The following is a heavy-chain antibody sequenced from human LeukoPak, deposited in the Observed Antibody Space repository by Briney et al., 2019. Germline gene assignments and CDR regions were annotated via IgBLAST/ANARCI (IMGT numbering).Heavy chain of an antibody. CDR2: IYHSGST. CDR3: ARTYYDFWRSFFGY. Sequence: SETLSLTCAVSGYSISSGYYWGWIRQPPGKGLEWIGSIYHSGSTYYNPSLKGRVTISVDTSKNQFSLKLSSVTAADTAVYYCARTYYDFWRSFFGYWGQGTLVTVSS. V-gene: IGHV4-38-2*01. D-gene: IGHD3-3*01. CDR1: GYSISSGYY. J-gene: IGHJ4*02.